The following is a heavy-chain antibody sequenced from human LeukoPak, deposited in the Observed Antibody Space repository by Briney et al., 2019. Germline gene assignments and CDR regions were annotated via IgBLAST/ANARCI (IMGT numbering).Heavy chain of an antibody. D-gene: IGHD3-10*01. V-gene: IGHV4-39*07. J-gene: IGHJ6*03. CDR2: IYYSGST. CDR3: AKEEWGFGEFPLFMDV. CDR1: GGSVSSSSYY. Sequence: SETLSLTCTVSGGSVSSSSYYWGWIRQPPGKGLEWIGSIYYSGSTYYNPSLKSRVSISVDTSKNQFSLKLNSLTAADTAVYYCAKEEWGFGEFPLFMDVWGKGTTVTISS.